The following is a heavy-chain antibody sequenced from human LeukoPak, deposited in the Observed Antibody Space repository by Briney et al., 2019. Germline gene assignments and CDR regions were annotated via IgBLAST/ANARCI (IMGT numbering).Heavy chain of an antibody. Sequence: SETLSLTYTVSGGSISSYYWSWIRQPPGKGLEWIGYIYYSGSINYNPSLKSRATISVDTSKNQFSLKLSSVTAADTAVYYCARSGWNDVPDYWGQGTLVTVSS. CDR1: GGSISSYY. D-gene: IGHD1-1*01. CDR3: ARSGWNDVPDY. CDR2: IYYSGSI. V-gene: IGHV4-59*01. J-gene: IGHJ4*02.